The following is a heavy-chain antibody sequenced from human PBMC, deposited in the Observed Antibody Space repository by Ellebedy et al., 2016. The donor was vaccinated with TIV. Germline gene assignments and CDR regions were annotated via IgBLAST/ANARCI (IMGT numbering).Heavy chain of an antibody. D-gene: IGHD6-19*01. Sequence: GGSLRLSCAASGFTVSSNYMSRVRQAPGKGLEWVSVIYSGGSTYYADSVKGRFTISRDNSKNTLYLQMNSLRAEDTAVYYCARGNDISVAGLIDYWGQGALVTVSS. CDR3: ARGNDISVAGLIDY. CDR2: IYSGGST. CDR1: GFTVSSNY. V-gene: IGHV3-66*01. J-gene: IGHJ4*02.